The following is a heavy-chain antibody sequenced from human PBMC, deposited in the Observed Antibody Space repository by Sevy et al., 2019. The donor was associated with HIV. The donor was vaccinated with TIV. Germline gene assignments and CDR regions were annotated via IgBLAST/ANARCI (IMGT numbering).Heavy chain of an antibody. J-gene: IGHJ3*02. CDR1: GFTFSDYY. CDR2: ISSSSSYT. D-gene: IGHD2-21*01. Sequence: GGSLRLSCAASGFTFSDYYMSWIRQAPGKGLEWVSYISSSSSYTNYADSVKGRFTISRDNAKNSLYLQMNSLGAEDTAVYYCARVGSGDRDGAFDIWGQGTMVTVSS. V-gene: IGHV3-11*06. CDR3: ARVGSGDRDGAFDI.